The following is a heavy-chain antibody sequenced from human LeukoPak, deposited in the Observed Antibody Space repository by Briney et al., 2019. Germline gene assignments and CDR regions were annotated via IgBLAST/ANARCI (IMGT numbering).Heavy chain of an antibody. D-gene: IGHD3-10*01. Sequence: GASLKISCKGSGSSFTSYWIGWVRQLPGKGLEWMEIIYPGDSDTRYSPSFQGQVTISADKSISTAYLQWSSLKASDTAMYYCARRLVPPTYYYGSGSYLTKTYYFDYWGQGTLVTVSS. J-gene: IGHJ4*02. V-gene: IGHV5-51*01. CDR3: ARRLVPPTYYYGSGSYLTKTYYFDY. CDR1: GSSFTSYW. CDR2: IYPGDSDT.